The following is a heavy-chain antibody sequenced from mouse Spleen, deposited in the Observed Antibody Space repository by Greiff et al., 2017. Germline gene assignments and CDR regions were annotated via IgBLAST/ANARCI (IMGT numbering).Heavy chain of an antibody. Sequence: EVQLVESGGGLVKLGGSLKLSCAASGFTFSSYYMSWVRQTPEKRLEWVATISRSGGSTYYPDSVKGRFTISRDNAKNTLYLQMSSLNSEDTAVYYCARASTPYWYFDVWGAGTTVTVSS. V-gene: IGHV5-12-1*01. CDR1: GFTFSSYY. D-gene: IGHD2-1*01. J-gene: IGHJ1*01. CDR3: ARASTPYWYFDV. CDR2: ISRSGGST.